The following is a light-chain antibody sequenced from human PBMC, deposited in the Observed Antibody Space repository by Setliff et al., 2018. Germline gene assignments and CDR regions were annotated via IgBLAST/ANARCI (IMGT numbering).Light chain of an antibody. CDR3: CSYAGSNNPYV. CDR1: SSDVGGYNY. J-gene: IGLJ1*01. Sequence: ALAQPRSVSGSPGQSVTISCTGTSSDVGGYNYVSWYQQHPGKAPKLMIYDVAKRPSGVPHRFSGSKSGNTASLTISGLQAEDEADYYCCSYAGSNNPYVFGTGTKVT. CDR2: DVA. V-gene: IGLV2-11*01.